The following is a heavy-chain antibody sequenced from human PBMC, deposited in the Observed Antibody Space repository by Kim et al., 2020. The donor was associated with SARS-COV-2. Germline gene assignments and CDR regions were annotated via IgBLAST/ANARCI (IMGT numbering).Heavy chain of an antibody. CDR1: GFSLSTSGVG. V-gene: IGHV2-5*02. Sequence: SGPTLVNPTQTLTLTCTFSGFSLSTSGVGVGWIRQPPGKALEWLALIYWDDDKRYSPSLKSRLTITKDTSKNQVVLTMTNMDPVDTATYYCAHISSYCSGGSCYSDAFDIWGQGTMVTVSS. D-gene: IGHD2-15*01. J-gene: IGHJ3*02. CDR3: AHISSYCSGGSCYSDAFDI. CDR2: IYWDDDK.